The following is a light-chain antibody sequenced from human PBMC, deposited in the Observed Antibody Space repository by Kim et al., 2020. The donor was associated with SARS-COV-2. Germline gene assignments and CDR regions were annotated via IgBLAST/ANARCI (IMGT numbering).Light chain of an antibody. Sequence: SYELTQPSSVSVSPGQTARITCSGDVLAKKKYGRWFQQKPGQAPVLVIYKDSERPSGIPERFSGSRSGTIVTLTISGAQVEDEADYYCYSAPDNYVIFGGGTQLTVL. J-gene: IGLJ2*01. CDR3: YSAPDNYVI. V-gene: IGLV3-27*01. CDR1: VLAKKKY. CDR2: KDS.